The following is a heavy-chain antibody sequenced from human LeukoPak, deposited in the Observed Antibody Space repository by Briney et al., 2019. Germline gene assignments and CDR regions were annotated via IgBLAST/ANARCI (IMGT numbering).Heavy chain of an antibody. CDR1: GDTFSSYA. CDR2: IIPIFGTA. V-gene: IGHV1-69*13. CDR3: ARARYSSSSYYYYGMDV. J-gene: IGHJ6*02. Sequence: SVKVSRKASGDTFSSYAISWVRQAPGQGLEWMGGIIPIFGTANYAQKFQGRVTITADESTSTAYMELSSLRSEDTAVYYCARARYSSSSYYYYGMDVWGQGTTVTVSS. D-gene: IGHD6-6*01.